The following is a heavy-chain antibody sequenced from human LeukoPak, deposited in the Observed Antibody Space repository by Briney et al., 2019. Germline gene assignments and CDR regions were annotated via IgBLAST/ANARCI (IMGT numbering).Heavy chain of an antibody. V-gene: IGHV3-30*18. CDR1: GFTFSSYG. CDR3: AKDISSYYFDY. D-gene: IGHD6-6*01. Sequence: GGSLRLSCGASGFTFSSYGMHWVRQAPGKGLEWVAVISYDGSNKYYADSVQGRFTVSRDNSKNTLYLQMNSLRAEDTAVYYCAKDISSYYFDYWGQGTLVTVSS. J-gene: IGHJ4*02. CDR2: ISYDGSNK.